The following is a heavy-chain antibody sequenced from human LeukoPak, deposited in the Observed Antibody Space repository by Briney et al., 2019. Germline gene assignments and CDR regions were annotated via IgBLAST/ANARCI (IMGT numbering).Heavy chain of an antibody. Sequence: SETLSLTCTVSGGSISSGTYYWSWIRQPAGKGLEWIGRIYTSGSTNYNPSLKSRVTISVDTSKNQFSLKLSSVTAADTAVYYCAREEGYSSGWGFDYWGQGTLVTVSS. J-gene: IGHJ4*02. V-gene: IGHV4-61*02. CDR1: GGSISSGTYY. D-gene: IGHD6-19*01. CDR3: AREEGYSSGWGFDY. CDR2: IYTSGST.